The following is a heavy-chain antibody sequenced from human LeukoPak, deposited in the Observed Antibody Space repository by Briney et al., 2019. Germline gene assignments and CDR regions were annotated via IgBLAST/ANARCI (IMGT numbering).Heavy chain of an antibody. CDR2: ISSSSTYI. Sequence: PGGSLRLSCAASGFTFSSYSMNWVRQAPGKGLEWVSSISSSSTYIYYADSVKGRFTISRDNAKNSLYLQMNSLRAEDTAVYYCARLQYGLLWFGEPDAGAFDIWGQGTMVTVSS. CDR1: GFTFSSYS. CDR3: ARLQYGLLWFGEPDAGAFDI. J-gene: IGHJ3*02. V-gene: IGHV3-21*01. D-gene: IGHD3-10*01.